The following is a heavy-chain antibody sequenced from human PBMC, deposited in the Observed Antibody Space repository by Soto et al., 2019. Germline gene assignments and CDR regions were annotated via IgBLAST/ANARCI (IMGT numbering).Heavy chain of an antibody. CDR2: ISYNSANT. Sequence: EVQLVESGGGLAQTGTSLRLSCAASGFSFDDYAMHLVRQGPGKGLEWVSGISYNSANTGNADSVKGRFTISRDNAKKSLYLEMNSLRPEDTALYYCAKAAGRNYYGSLGYMDVWGKGTTVTVSS. J-gene: IGHJ6*03. CDR3: AKAAGRNYYGSLGYMDV. V-gene: IGHV3-9*01. CDR1: GFSFDDYA. D-gene: IGHD3-10*01.